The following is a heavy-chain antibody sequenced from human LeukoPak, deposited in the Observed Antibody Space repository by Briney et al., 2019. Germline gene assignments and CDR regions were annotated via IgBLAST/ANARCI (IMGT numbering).Heavy chain of an antibody. D-gene: IGHD3-10*01. V-gene: IGHV4-34*01. CDR1: GGSFSGYY. J-gene: IGHJ4*02. CDR3: ARGYMVRGVPPPY. Sequence: SETLSLTCAVYGGSFSGYYWSWIRQPPGKGLEWIGEINHSGSTNYNPSLKSRVTISVDTSKNQFSLKLSSVTAADTAVYYCARGYMVRGVPPPYWGQGTLVTVSS. CDR2: INHSGST.